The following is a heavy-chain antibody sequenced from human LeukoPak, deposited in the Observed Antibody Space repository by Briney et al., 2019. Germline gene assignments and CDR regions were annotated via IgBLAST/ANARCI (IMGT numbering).Heavy chain of an antibody. D-gene: IGHD3-10*01. V-gene: IGHV3-23*01. J-gene: IGHJ4*02. CDR1: GFIFSSYW. Sequence: GSLRLSCAASGFIFSSYWMSWVRQAPGKGLEWVSAISGSGGSTYYADSVKGRFTISRDNSKNTLYLQMNSLRAEDTAVYYCAGRGSGSYFDYWGQGTLVTVSS. CDR3: AGRGSGSYFDY. CDR2: ISGSGGST.